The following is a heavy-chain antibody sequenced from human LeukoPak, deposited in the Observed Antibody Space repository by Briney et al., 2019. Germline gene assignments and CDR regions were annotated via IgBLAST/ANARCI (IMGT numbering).Heavy chain of an antibody. D-gene: IGHD1-26*01. V-gene: IGHV3-48*03. Sequence: GGSLRLSCAASGFTFSSYEMNWVRQAPGKGLEWVSYISSSGSTIYYADSVKGRFTISRDNAKNSLYLQMNSLRAEDTAVYYCARPRSYWEGWFDPWGQGTLVTVSS. J-gene: IGHJ5*02. CDR3: ARPRSYWEGWFDP. CDR1: GFTFSSYE. CDR2: ISSSGSTI.